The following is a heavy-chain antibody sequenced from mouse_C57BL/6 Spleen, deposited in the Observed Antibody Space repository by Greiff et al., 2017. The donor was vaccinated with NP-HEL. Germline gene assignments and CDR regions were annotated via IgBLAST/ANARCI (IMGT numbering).Heavy chain of an antibody. V-gene: IGHV1-50*01. CDR3: ARGYYDYDGFAY. D-gene: IGHD2-4*01. CDR1: GYTFTSYW. Sequence: QVQLKQPGAELVKPGASVKLSCKASGYTFTSYWMQRVKQRPGQGLEWIGEIDPSDSYTNYNQKFKGKATLTVDTSSSTAYMQLSSLTSEDSAVYYCARGYYDYDGFAYWGQGTLVTVSA. CDR2: IDPSDSYT. J-gene: IGHJ3*01.